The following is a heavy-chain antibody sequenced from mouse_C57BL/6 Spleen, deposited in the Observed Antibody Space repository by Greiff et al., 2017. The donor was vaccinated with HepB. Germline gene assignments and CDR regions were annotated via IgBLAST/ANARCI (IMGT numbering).Heavy chain of an antibody. Sequence: VQLQQSGAELARPGASVKMSCKASGYTFTSYTMHWVKQRPGQGLEWIGYINPSSGSTKYNQKFKDKATLTADKSSSTAYMQLSSLTSEDSAVYYCAREYYGSSTWFAYWGQGTLVTVSA. V-gene: IGHV1-4*01. D-gene: IGHD1-1*01. CDR3: AREYYGSSTWFAY. CDR2: INPSSGST. CDR1: GYTFTSYT. J-gene: IGHJ3*01.